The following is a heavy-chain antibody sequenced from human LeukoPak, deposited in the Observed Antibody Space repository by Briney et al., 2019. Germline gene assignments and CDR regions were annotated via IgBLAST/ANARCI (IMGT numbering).Heavy chain of an antibody. CDR1: GGSISSYY. CDR3: LIVVVPAARYYFDY. Sequence: SETLSLTCAVSGGSISSYYWSWIRQPPGKGLEWIGYIYYSGSTNYNPSLKSRVTISVDTSKNQFSLKLSSVTAADTAVYYCLIVVVPAARYYFDYWGQGTLVTVSS. J-gene: IGHJ4*02. CDR2: IYYSGST. V-gene: IGHV4-59*08. D-gene: IGHD2-2*01.